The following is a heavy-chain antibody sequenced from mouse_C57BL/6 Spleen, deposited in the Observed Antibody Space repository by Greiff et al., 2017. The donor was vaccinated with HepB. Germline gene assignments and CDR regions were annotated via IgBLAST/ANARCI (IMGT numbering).Heavy chain of an antibody. D-gene: IGHD2-4*01. CDR3: ARGGDYEYDYGC. J-gene: IGHJ2*01. CDR1: GYTFTSYW. Sequence: QVQLQQPGAELVRPGSSVKLSCKASGYTFTSYWMHWVKQRPIQGLEWIGNIDPSDSETHYNQKFKDKATLTVDKSSSTAYMQLSSLTSEDSAVYYCARGGDYEYDYGCWGQGTTLPASS. V-gene: IGHV1-52*01. CDR2: IDPSDSET.